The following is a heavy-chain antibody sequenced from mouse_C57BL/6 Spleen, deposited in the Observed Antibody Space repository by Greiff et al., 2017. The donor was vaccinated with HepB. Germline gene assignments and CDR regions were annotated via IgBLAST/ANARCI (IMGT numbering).Heavy chain of an antibody. CDR3: ARQGIYYDYDGPFCYAMDY. CDR1: GFTFSSYG. D-gene: IGHD2-4*01. CDR2: ISSGGSYT. J-gene: IGHJ4*01. Sequence: EVMLVESGGDLVKPGGSLKLSCAASGFTFSSYGMSWVRQTPDKRLEWVATISSGGSYTYYPDSVKGRFTISRDNAKNTLYLQMSSLKSEDTAMYYCARQGIYYDYDGPFCYAMDYWGQGTSVTVSS. V-gene: IGHV5-6*01.